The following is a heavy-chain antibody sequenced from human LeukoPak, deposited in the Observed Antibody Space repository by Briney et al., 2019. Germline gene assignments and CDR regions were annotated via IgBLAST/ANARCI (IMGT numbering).Heavy chain of an antibody. V-gene: IGHV3-23*01. Sequence: PGGSLRLSCAASGFAFSSYGMSWVRQAPGKGLEWVSAISGSGGSTYYADSVKGRFTISRDNSKNTLYLQMNSLRAEDTAVYYCARNLDVVVVAATLLDAFDIWGQGTMVTVSS. D-gene: IGHD2-15*01. CDR3: ARNLDVVVVAATLLDAFDI. CDR2: ISGSGGST. J-gene: IGHJ3*02. CDR1: GFAFSSYG.